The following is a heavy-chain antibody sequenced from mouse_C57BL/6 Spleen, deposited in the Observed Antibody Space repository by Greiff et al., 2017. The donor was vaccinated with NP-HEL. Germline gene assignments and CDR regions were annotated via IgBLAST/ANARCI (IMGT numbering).Heavy chain of an antibody. CDR1: GFSLTSYG. V-gene: IGHV2-2*01. CDR3: ARNPRDYDWYFDV. J-gene: IGHJ1*03. D-gene: IGHD2-4*01. Sequence: VKLVESGPGLVQPSQSLSITCTVSGFSLTSYGVHWVRQSPGKGLEWLGVIWSGGSTDYNAAFISRLSISKDNSKSQVFFKMNSLQADDTAIYYCARNPRDYDWYFDVWGTGTTVTVSS. CDR2: IWSGGST.